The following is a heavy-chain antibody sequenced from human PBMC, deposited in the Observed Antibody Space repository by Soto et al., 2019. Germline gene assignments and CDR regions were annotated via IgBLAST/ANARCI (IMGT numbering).Heavy chain of an antibody. CDR3: ARKRQVAYFDH. Sequence: QVQLVQSGPEVKEPGASVKVSCKTSGYIFTSYTIHWVRQAPGQGLEWMGSISSGNGNTKFSQKFQDRVTFTRDTSAATASMSLGILSFEDSAVDYCARKRQVAYFDHWGQGTLVTVSS. CDR2: ISSGNGNT. J-gene: IGHJ4*02. V-gene: IGHV1-3*01. CDR1: GYIFTSYT.